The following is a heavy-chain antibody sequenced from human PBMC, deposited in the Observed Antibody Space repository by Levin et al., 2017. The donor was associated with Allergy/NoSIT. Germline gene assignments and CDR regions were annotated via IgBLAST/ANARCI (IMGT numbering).Heavy chain of an antibody. CDR1: GFTFSSYW. Sequence: GESLKISCAASGFTFSSYWMSWVRQAPGKGLEWVANIKQDGSEKYYVDSVKGRFTISRDNAKNSLYLQMNSLRAEDTAVYYCARGQWELLIGYYFDYWGQGTLVTVSS. CDR3: ARGQWELLIGYYFDY. J-gene: IGHJ4*02. CDR2: IKQDGSEK. V-gene: IGHV3-7*01. D-gene: IGHD1-26*01.